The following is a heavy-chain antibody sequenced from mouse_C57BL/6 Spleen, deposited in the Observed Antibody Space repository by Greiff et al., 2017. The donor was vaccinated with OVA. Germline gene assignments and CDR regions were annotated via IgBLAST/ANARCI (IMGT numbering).Heavy chain of an antibody. J-gene: IGHJ2*01. Sequence: EVMLVESGGGLVQPGGSMKLSCVASGFTFSNYWMNWVRQSPEKGLEWVAQIRLKSDNYATHYAESVKGRFTISRDDSKSSVYLQMNNLRAEDTGIYYCTVITTVVATDFDYWGQGTTLTVSS. V-gene: IGHV6-3*01. CDR3: TVITTVVATDFDY. CDR1: GFTFSNYW. CDR2: IRLKSDNYAT. D-gene: IGHD1-1*01.